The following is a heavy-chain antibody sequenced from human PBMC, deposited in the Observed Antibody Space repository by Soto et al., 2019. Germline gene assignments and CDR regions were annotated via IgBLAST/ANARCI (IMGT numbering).Heavy chain of an antibody. V-gene: IGHV3-30*19. J-gene: IGHJ6*02. CDR3: ARVRLWSRDSSGYYADFYYYGMDV. Sequence: SWRLSGEAAGFTFSSYGMQWMRQAPGNGLERLTVMSYDVTNKYYAYSLNGRFTISRDNSKNTLYFQINIVRAGDTYVYYCARVRLWSRDSSGYYADFYYYGMDVWGQGTTVTVSS. CDR2: MSYDVTNK. D-gene: IGHD3-22*01. CDR1: GFTFSSYG.